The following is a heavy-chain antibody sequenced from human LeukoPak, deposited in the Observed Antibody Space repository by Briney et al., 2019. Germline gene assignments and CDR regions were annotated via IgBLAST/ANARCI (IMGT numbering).Heavy chain of an antibody. Sequence: SVKVSCKASGGTFSSYAISWVRQAPGQGLEWMGGIIPIFGTANYAQKFQGRVTITADESTSTAYMELSSLRSEDTVVYYCARSRDGYNFYFDYWGQGTLVTVSS. CDR3: ARSRDGYNFYFDY. J-gene: IGHJ4*02. V-gene: IGHV1-69*01. D-gene: IGHD5-24*01. CDR1: GGTFSSYA. CDR2: IIPIFGTA.